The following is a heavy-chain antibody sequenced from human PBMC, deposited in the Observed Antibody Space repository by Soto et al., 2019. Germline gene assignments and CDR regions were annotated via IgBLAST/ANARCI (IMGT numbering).Heavy chain of an antibody. D-gene: IGHD3-3*01. CDR3: ARSGRWRDPYYYGMDV. CDR2: IIPIFGTA. V-gene: IGHV1-69*01. J-gene: IGHJ6*02. Sequence: QVQLVQSGAEVKKPGSSVKVSCKASGGTFSSYAISWVRQAPGQGLEWMGGIIPIFGTANYAQKFQGRVTITADESTSTDYMELSSLRSEDTAVYYCARSGRWRDPYYYGMDVWGQGTTVTVSS. CDR1: GGTFSSYA.